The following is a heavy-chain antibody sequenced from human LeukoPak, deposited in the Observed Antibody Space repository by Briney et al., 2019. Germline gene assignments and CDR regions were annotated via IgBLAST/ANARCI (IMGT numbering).Heavy chain of an antibody. V-gene: IGHV3-48*04. J-gene: IGHJ4*02. D-gene: IGHD5-18*01. CDR3: AREERVDTAMVPDY. CDR1: GFTFSSYS. CDR2: ISSSSSTM. Sequence: GGSLRLSCAASGFTFSSYSMNWVRQAPGKGLEWVSYISSSSSTMYYADSVKGRFTISRDNAKNSLYLQMNSLRAEDTAVYYCAREERVDTAMVPDYWGQGTLVTVSS.